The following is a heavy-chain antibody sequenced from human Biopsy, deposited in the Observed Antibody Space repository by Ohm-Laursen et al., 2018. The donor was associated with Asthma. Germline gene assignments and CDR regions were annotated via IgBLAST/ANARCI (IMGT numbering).Heavy chain of an antibody. CDR3: SREEPTSGWYQGSILR. CDR1: GFTFSSYG. V-gene: IGHV3-30*03. J-gene: IGHJ4*02. D-gene: IGHD6-19*01. Sequence: SLRLSCTASGFTFSSYGMHWVRQAPGKGLEWVACITYDGSNKYYADSVKGRCTISRDNSKNTLYLQMNSLRAEDKAVYYCSREEPTSGWYQGSILRWGQGTLVTVSS. CDR2: ITYDGSNK.